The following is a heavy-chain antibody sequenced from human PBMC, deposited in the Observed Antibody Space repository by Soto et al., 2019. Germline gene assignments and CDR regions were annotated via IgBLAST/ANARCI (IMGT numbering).Heavy chain of an antibody. CDR3: AREGPVLMTAIDAFDI. D-gene: IGHD2-21*02. V-gene: IGHV3-21*01. J-gene: IGHJ3*02. CDR2: ISATSSHI. Sequence: GGSLRLSCAASGFSFSRYSMNWVRQAPGKGLEWISSISATSSHIYYADSVKGRFTISRDNAKESLYLQMMSLRGEDTAVYYCAREGPVLMTAIDAFDIWGQGTVVTVSS. CDR1: GFSFSRYS.